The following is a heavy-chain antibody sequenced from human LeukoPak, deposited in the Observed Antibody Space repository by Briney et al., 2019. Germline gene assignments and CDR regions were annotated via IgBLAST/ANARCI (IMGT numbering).Heavy chain of an antibody. Sequence: GGSLRLSCAASGFTFSTFAMIWVRQPPGKGLEWVSSIFPSGGEIHYADSVRGRFTISRDNSKSTLSLQMNSLRAKDTAIYYCATYRQVLLPFESWGQGTLVTVSS. V-gene: IGHV3-23*01. CDR3: ATYRQVLLPFES. J-gene: IGHJ4*02. CDR2: IFPSGGEI. D-gene: IGHD2-8*02. CDR1: GFTFSTFA.